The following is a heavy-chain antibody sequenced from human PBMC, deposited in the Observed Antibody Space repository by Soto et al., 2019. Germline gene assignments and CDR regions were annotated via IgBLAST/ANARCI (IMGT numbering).Heavy chain of an antibody. CDR1: GFTFSSYA. J-gene: IGHJ6*02. Sequence: SGGSLRLSCAASGFTFSSYAMSWVRQAPGKGLEWVSAISGSGGSTYYADSVKGRFTISRDNSKNTLYLQMNSLRAEDTAVYYCAKGGGSGYSFGYYGMDVWGQGTTVTVSS. CDR3: AKGGGSGYSFGYYGMDV. V-gene: IGHV3-23*01. D-gene: IGHD3-3*01. CDR2: ISGSGGST.